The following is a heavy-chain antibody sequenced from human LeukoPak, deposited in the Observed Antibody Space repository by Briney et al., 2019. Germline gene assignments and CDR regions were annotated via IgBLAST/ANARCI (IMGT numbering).Heavy chain of an antibody. V-gene: IGHV1-18*01. CDR1: GYTFTSYG. CDR2: ISAYNGNT. CDR3: AREAYCSSTSCYYGDYYYYYYMDV. Sequence: ASVKVSCKASGYTFTSYGISWVRQAPGQGLEWMGWISAYNGNTNYAQKLQGRVTMTTDPSTRTAYMEVRSLRSDDTAVYYCAREAYCSSTSCYYGDYYYYYYMDVWGKGTTVTVSS. D-gene: IGHD2-2*01. J-gene: IGHJ6*03.